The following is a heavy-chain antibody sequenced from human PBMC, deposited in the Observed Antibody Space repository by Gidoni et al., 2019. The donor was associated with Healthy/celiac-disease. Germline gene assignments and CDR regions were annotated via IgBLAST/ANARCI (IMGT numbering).Heavy chain of an antibody. CDR1: GFTFSSYA. CDR3: AKGRIAAAGYADY. J-gene: IGHJ4*02. Sequence: EVQLLESGGGLVQPGGSLRLSCAASGFTFSSYAMSWVRQAPGKGLEWVSAISGSGVSTYYADSVKVRFTISRDNSKNTLYLQMNSLRAEDTAVYYCAKGRIAAAGYADYWGQGTLVTVSS. V-gene: IGHV3-23*01. D-gene: IGHD6-13*01. CDR2: ISGSGVST.